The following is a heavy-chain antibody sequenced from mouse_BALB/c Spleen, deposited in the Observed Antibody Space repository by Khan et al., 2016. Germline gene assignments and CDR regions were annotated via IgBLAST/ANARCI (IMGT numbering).Heavy chain of an antibody. D-gene: IGHD1-1*01. CDR2: IWRGGST. J-gene: IGHJ4*01. CDR3: AKNWYYCYYAMDY. V-gene: IGHV2-5*01. Sequence: QVQLKQSGPGLVQPSQSLSITCTVSGFSLTSYGVHWVRQSPGKGLEWMGVIWRGGSTDYNAAFMSRLSITKDNSKSQVFFKMNSLQADDTAIYYCAKNWYYCYYAMDYWGQGTSVTVSS. CDR1: GFSLTSYG.